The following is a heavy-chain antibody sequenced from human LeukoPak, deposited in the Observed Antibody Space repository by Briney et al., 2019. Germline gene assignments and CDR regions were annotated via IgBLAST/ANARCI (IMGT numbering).Heavy chain of an antibody. V-gene: IGHV3-66*01. CDR2: IYSGGST. Sequence: GGSLRLSCAASVFTVSSNYMSWVRQAPGKGLEWVSVIYSGGSTYYADSVKGRFTISRDNSKNTLYLQMNSLRAEDTAVYYCAGSYYDSSMDGWGQGTTVTVSS. CDR1: VFTVSSNY. D-gene: IGHD3-22*01. CDR3: AGSYYDSSMDG. J-gene: IGHJ6*02.